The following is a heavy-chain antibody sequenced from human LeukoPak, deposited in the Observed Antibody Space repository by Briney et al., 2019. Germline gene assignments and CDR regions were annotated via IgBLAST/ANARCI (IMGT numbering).Heavy chain of an antibody. Sequence: PGGSLRLSCAASGFTFSSYAMSWVRQAPGKGLEWVSAISGSGGSTYYADSVKGRFTISRDNSKNTLSLQMTSLRAEDTAVYYCARSLVDGDYYSNMDVWGKGTTVTVSS. CDR1: GFTFSSYA. CDR2: ISGSGGST. J-gene: IGHJ6*03. D-gene: IGHD2-8*02. V-gene: IGHV3-23*01. CDR3: ARSLVDGDYYSNMDV.